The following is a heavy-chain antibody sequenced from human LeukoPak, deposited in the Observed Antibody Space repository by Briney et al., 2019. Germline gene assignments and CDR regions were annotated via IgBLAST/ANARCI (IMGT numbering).Heavy chain of an antibody. CDR2: INDRVDT. CDR3: ARGQVPAARGYNWFDP. D-gene: IGHD2-2*01. V-gene: IGHV4-34*01. CDR1: SGSFNDYY. Sequence: PSETLSLSCAVYSGSFNDYYWNWIRQPPGTGLGWIGEINDRVDTNYSTSTKSRVTISADTSKNQFSLRLNSVTAADMGVYYCARGQVPAARGYNWFDPWGQGTLVTVSS. J-gene: IGHJ5*02.